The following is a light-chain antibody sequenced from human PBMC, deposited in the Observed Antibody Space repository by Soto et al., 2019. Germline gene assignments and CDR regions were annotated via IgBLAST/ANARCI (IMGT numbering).Light chain of an antibody. CDR1: SSDVGGYNY. Sequence: QSALTQPASVSGSPGQSINISCTGTSSDVGGYNYVSWYQQHPGKAPKLMIYEVSNRPSGVSNRFSGSKSGNTASLTISGLQAEDEADYYCSSYTSASTLVFGTGTKLTVL. CDR3: SSYTSASTLV. V-gene: IGLV2-14*01. CDR2: EVS. J-gene: IGLJ1*01.